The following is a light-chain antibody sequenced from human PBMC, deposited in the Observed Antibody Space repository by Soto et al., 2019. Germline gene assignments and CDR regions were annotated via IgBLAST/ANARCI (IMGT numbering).Light chain of an antibody. V-gene: IGKV3-20*01. CDR3: QQYGSSRRT. J-gene: IGKJ1*01. CDR2: GAS. Sequence: EIVLSQSSGALSLSPGERATLSCRARQSVSSSYLAWYQQKPGQAPRLFIYGASTRATGIPDRFSGSGSGTDFTLTISRLESEDFAVYYCQQYGSSRRTFGQGTKVDIK. CDR1: QSVSSSY.